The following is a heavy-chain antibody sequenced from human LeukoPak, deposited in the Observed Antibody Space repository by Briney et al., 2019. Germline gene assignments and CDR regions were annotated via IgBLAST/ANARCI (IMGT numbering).Heavy chain of an antibody. D-gene: IGHD3-10*01. CDR1: GFSFSSYG. J-gene: IGHJ4*02. Sequence: GGSVRLSCAASGFSFSSYGIHWVRQAPGKGLEWVAFINYDGNNKYFADSVKGRFTISRDNSKNTVYLEMNSLRDGDTAVYYCARDRDSRSYYILYWGQGTLVTVSS. CDR2: INYDGNNK. CDR3: ARDRDSRSYYILY. V-gene: IGHV3-30*02.